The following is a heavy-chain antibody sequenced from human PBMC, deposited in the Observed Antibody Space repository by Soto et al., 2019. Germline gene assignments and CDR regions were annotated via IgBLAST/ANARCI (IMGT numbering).Heavy chain of an antibody. V-gene: IGHV4-4*07. CDR2: VSTSGHP. Sequence: SETLSLTCTVSGGSISDYSSSHYWSWIRQPAGKGLEWVGRVSTSGHPTYSPSLKSRVTMSLDTSKNQFSLTVNSVTAADTAMYYCAVETVGGSPGDCWGQGALVTVSS. CDR3: AVETVGGSPGDC. CDR1: GGSISDYSSSHY. J-gene: IGHJ1*01. D-gene: IGHD1-26*01.